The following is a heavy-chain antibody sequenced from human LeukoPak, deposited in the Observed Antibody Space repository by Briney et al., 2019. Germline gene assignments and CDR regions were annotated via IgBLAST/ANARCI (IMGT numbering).Heavy chain of an antibody. CDR3: ARVAKYYYGSETYYFFEH. Sequence: PGGSLRLSCAASEFSFSTTWMHWVRQPPGQGLVWVARITSDGTSTSYAESVKGRFTISRDNAKNSLYLQMNSLRVEDTAVYYCARVAKYYYGSETYYFFEHWGQGTPVTASS. CDR1: EFSFSTTW. D-gene: IGHD3-10*01. V-gene: IGHV3-74*03. J-gene: IGHJ4*02. CDR2: ITSDGTST.